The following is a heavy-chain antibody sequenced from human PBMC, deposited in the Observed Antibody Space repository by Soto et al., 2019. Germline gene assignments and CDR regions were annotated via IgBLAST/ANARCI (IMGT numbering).Heavy chain of an antibody. Sequence: SETLSLTCTVSGGSVSSGSYNWNWIRQPPGRGLQWIGYISNSGSTNYHPSLKSRVTISLDTSKNQFSLRLSSVTAADTAVYFWARDSLYYYDSAAYFHYYYYGLGVWGQGTTVTVSS. CDR2: ISNSGST. D-gene: IGHD3-22*01. CDR3: ARDSLYYYDSAAYFHYYYYGLGV. V-gene: IGHV4-61*01. J-gene: IGHJ6*02. CDR1: GGSVSSGSYN.